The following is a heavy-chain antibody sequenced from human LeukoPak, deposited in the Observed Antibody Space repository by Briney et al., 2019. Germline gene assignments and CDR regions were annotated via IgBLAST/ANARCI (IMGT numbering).Heavy chain of an antibody. J-gene: IGHJ4*02. CDR3: ARAGTSGWCLDY. V-gene: IGHV4-59*01. CDR2: IYYTGST. D-gene: IGHD6-19*01. CDR1: GGSISSYY. Sequence: PSETLSLTCTVSGGSISSYYWSWIRQPPGKGLEWIGYIYYTGSTNYNPSLKSRVTISLDTSKNQFSLRLSSVTAADTAVYYCARAGTSGWCLDYWGQGTLVTVSS.